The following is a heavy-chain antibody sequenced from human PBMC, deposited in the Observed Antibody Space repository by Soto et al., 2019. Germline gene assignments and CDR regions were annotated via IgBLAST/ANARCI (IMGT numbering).Heavy chain of an antibody. V-gene: IGHV3-74*01. CDR1: GFTFSSYW. J-gene: IGHJ3*02. CDR3: ARALRIAAAGNDAFDI. D-gene: IGHD6-13*01. Sequence: GGSLRLSCAASGFTFSSYWMHWVRQAPGKGLVWVSRINSDGSSTSYADSVKGRFTISRDNAKNTLYLQRNSLRAEDTAVYYCARALRIAAAGNDAFDIWGQGTMVTVSS. CDR2: INSDGSST.